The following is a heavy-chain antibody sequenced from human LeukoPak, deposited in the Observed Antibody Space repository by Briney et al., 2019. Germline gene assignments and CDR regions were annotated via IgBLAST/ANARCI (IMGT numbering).Heavy chain of an antibody. CDR2: ISWDGGST. D-gene: IGHD3-16*01. J-gene: IGHJ6*03. V-gene: IGHV3-43D*03. Sequence: GGSLRLSCAASGFTFDDYAMHWVRQAPGKGLEWVSLISWDGGSTYYADSVKGRFTISRDNSKNSLYLQMNSLRAEDTALYYCARSGKRGVWGSENKYYYYYMDVWGKGTTVTVSS. CDR1: GFTFDDYA. CDR3: ARSGKRGVWGSENKYYYYYMDV.